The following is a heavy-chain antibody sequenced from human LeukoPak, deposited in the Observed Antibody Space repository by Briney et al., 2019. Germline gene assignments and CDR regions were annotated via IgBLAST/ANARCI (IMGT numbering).Heavy chain of an antibody. D-gene: IGHD2-21*01. CDR2: INHSGST. J-gene: IGHJ4*02. Sequence: PSETLSLTCVVYGGSFSGYYWSWICQPPGKGLEWIGEINHSGSTNYNPSLKSRVTISVDTSKNQFSLKLSSVTAADTAVYYCARGLVSDYWGQGTLVTVSS. CDR3: ARGLVSDY. CDR1: GGSFSGYY. V-gene: IGHV4-34*01.